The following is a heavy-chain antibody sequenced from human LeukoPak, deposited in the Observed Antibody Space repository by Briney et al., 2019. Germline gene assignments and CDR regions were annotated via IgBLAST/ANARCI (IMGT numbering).Heavy chain of an antibody. Sequence: ASVKVSCKASGYTFTGYYMHWVRQAPGQGLEWMGRINPNSGGTNYAQKFQGRVTITRDTPISTAYMELSRLRSDDTAVYYCARDSSGRQSGDYWGQGTLVTVSS. J-gene: IGHJ4*02. CDR1: GYTFTGYY. V-gene: IGHV1-2*06. D-gene: IGHD2-15*01. CDR3: ARDSSGRQSGDY. CDR2: INPNSGGT.